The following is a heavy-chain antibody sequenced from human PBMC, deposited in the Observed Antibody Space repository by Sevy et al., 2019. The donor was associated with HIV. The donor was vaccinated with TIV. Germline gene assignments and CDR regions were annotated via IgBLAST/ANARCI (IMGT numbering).Heavy chain of an antibody. V-gene: IGHV3-23*01. CDR2: IYGSGGTT. D-gene: IGHD3-22*01. CDR3: AGGRYDSSGSFDAFDI. CDR1: GFTFRSYA. J-gene: IGHJ3*02. Sequence: GGSLRLSCAASGFTFRSYAMNWVRQAPGKGLEWVSTIYGSGGTTYYADSVKGRFTISRDNSENTRYLQMNSLRAEDTAVYFWAGGRYDSSGSFDAFDIWGQGTMVTVSS.